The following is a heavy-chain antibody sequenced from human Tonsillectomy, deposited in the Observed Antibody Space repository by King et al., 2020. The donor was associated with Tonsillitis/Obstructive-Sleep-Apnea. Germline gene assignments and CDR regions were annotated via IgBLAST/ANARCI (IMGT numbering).Heavy chain of an antibody. CDR3: AKDPTTVIRGYFDY. Sequence: VQLVESGGGLIQPGGSLRLSCAASGFTFTNYAMTWVRQAPGQGLEWVSVISDSGDSSFYADSVQVRFTISRENSKNTLYLQMNSLIAEATAVYYCAKDPTTVIRGYFDYWGQGTLVTVSS. CDR1: GFTFTNYA. J-gene: IGHJ4*02. D-gene: IGHD4-23*01. V-gene: IGHV3-23*04. CDR2: ISDSGDSS.